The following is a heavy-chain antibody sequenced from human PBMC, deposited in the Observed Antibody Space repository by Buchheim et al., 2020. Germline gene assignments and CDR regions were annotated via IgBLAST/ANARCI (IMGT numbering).Heavy chain of an antibody. D-gene: IGHD3-22*01. CDR3: ARDREYYYDSSGYTDY. V-gene: IGHV3-33*01. Sequence: QVQLVESGGGVVQPGRSLRLSCAASGFTFSSYGMHWVRQAPGKGLEWVAVIWYDGSNKYYADSVKGRSTISRDNSKNTLYLQMNSLRAEDTAVYYCARDREYYYDSSGYTDYWGQGTL. J-gene: IGHJ4*02. CDR2: IWYDGSNK. CDR1: GFTFSSYG.